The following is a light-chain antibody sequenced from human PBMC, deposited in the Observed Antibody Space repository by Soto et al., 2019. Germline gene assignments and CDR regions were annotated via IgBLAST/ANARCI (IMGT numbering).Light chain of an antibody. CDR2: DVS. Sequence: QSALTQPRSVSGSPGQSVTISCTETSSDVGGYNYVSWYQQQPGRAPKLMIYDVSKRPSGVPDRFSGSKSGNTASLTISGLQAEDEADYYCCSYGGSNTWVFGGGTKLTVL. CDR3: CSYGGSNTWV. V-gene: IGLV2-11*01. J-gene: IGLJ3*02. CDR1: SSDVGGYNY.